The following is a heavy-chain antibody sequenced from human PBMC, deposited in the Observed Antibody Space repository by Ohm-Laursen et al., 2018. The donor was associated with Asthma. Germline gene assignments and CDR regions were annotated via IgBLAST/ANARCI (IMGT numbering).Heavy chain of an antibody. J-gene: IGHJ6*02. Sequence: SLRLSCSTSGFTFSSYGMHWVRQAPGKGLEWVAVISYDGSNKYYADSVKGRFAISRDNSKNTLYLQMNSLRDEDTALYYCAKALVGAPLYYHYYGMDVWGQGTTVTVSS. CDR1: GFTFSSYG. D-gene: IGHD1-26*01. CDR3: AKALVGAPLYYHYYGMDV. CDR2: ISYDGSNK. V-gene: IGHV3-30*18.